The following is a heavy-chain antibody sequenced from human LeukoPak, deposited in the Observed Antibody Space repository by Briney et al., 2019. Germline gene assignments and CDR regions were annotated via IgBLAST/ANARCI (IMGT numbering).Heavy chain of an antibody. J-gene: IGHJ4*02. V-gene: IGHV3-21*01. CDR1: GFTFSSYS. D-gene: IGHD3-22*01. CDR3: ARMGELYYYDSSGLFDY. Sequence: SGGSLRLSCAASGFTFSSYSMNWVRQAPGKGLEWVSSISSSSSYIYYADSVKGRFTISRDNAKNSLYLQMNSLRDEDTAVYYCARMGELYYYDSSGLFDYWGQGTLVTVSS. CDR2: ISSSSSYI.